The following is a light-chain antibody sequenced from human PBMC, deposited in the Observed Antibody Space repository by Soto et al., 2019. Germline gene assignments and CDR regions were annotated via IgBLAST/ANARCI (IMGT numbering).Light chain of an antibody. CDR3: SSYAGSNTVV. Sequence: QSVLSQPPSASGSPGQSVNISCTGTSSDVGGYNYVSWYQQHPGKAPKLMIYEVSKRPSGVPDRFSGSKSCNTASLTVSVLQADDDSDYYCSSYAGSNTVVFGEGTKLTVL. CDR2: EVS. CDR1: SSDVGGYNY. J-gene: IGLJ2*01. V-gene: IGLV2-8*01.